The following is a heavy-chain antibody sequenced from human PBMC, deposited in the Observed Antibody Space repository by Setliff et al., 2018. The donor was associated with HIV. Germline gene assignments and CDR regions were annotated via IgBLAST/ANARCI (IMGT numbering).Heavy chain of an antibody. J-gene: IGHJ4*02. CDR3: ASVLFNRKGWHWDR. D-gene: IGHD6-19*01. V-gene: IGHV3-7*03. Sequence: GGSLRLSCAASGFSFGSYWMSWVRQAPGKGLEWVANVKQDGSDKYYVDSVKGRFTASRDNARNSLYLQMNSLRAEDTAVYYCASVLFNRKGWHWDRWGQGTLVTVSS. CDR2: VKQDGSDK. CDR1: GFSFGSYW.